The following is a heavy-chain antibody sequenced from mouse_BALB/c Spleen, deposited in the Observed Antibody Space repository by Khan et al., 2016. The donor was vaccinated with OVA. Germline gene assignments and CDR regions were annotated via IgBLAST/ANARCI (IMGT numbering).Heavy chain of an antibody. CDR3: TRPAYDGYYDF. CDR1: GYTFTDYA. V-gene: IGHV1S137*01. D-gene: IGHD2-3*01. CDR2: ISTYSGNT. J-gene: IGHJ2*01. Sequence: VQLQESGPELVRPGVSVTISCKGSGYTFTDYAMHWVKPPPATSLEWLGLISTYSGNTHYTPKLKGKATMTVDKSSSTAYMELPSLTAEASAIYDCTRPAYDGYYDFWGQGTTLTVSS.